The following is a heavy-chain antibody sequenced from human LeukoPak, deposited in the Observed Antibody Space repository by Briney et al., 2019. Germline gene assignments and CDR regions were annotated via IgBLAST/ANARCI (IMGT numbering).Heavy chain of an antibody. D-gene: IGHD6-19*01. J-gene: IGHJ4*02. CDR1: GYTFTGYY. V-gene: IGHV1-2*02. CDR3: ARDRQQWPPRPLDY. Sequence: ASVKVSCTASGYTFTGYYMHWVRQAPGQGLEWMGWINPNSGGTNYAQKFQGRVTMTRDTSISTAYMELSRLRSDDTAVYYCARDRQQWPPRPLDYWGQGTLVTVSS. CDR2: INPNSGGT.